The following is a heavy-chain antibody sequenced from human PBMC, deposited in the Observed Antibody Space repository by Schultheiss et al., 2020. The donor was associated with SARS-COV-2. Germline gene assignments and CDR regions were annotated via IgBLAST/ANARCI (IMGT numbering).Heavy chain of an antibody. CDR3: ARDGSSIAARRDYYYYYGMDV. CDR1: GYTFTGYY. J-gene: IGHJ6*02. CDR2: INPNSGGT. V-gene: IGHV1-2*04. Sequence: ASVKVSCKASGYTFTGYYIHWVRQAPGQGLEWMGWINPNSGGTNYAQKFQGWVTMTRDTSISTAYMELSRLRSDDTAVYYCARDGSSIAARRDYYYYYGMDVWGQGTTVTVSS. D-gene: IGHD6-6*01.